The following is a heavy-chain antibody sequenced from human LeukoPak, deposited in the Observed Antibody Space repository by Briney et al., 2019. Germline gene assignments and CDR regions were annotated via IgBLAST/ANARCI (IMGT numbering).Heavy chain of an antibody. D-gene: IGHD6-13*01. J-gene: IGHJ4*02. V-gene: IGHV4-59*01. CDR3: ARGVYIAAAQYGY. Sequence: SETLSLTCTVSGGSISSYYWSWLRQPPGTGLERIGYIYYSETTNYNTSLKRRVTISVDTTKNQTTLKLSSVTAADTAVYYCARGVYIAAAQYGYWGQGTLVTVSS. CDR2: IYYSETT. CDR1: GGSISSYY.